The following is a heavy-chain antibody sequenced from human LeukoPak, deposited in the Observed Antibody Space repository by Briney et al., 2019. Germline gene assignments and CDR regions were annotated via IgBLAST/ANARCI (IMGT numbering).Heavy chain of an antibody. CDR3: ARKLNWGLGAFDI. J-gene: IGHJ3*02. CDR1: GGSLSSSSYY. D-gene: IGHD7-27*01. CDR2: IYYSGST. Sequence: SETLSLTCTVSGGSLSSSSYYWVWIPQPPGKGLEGFGSIYYSGSTYYNPSLKSRVPISLNTSENHFSLKMNSMTAADTAMYYCARKLNWGLGAFDIWGQGALVTVSS. V-gene: IGHV4-39*07.